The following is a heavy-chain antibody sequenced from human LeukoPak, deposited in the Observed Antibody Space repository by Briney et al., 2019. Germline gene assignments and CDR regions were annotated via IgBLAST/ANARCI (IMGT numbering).Heavy chain of an antibody. J-gene: IGHJ4*02. CDR1: GFTFSSYE. CDR3: ATFSSTFVYYFDY. CDR2: ISSSGSTI. D-gene: IGHD2-2*01. V-gene: IGHV3-48*03. Sequence: GGSLRLSCAASGFTFSSYEMNWVPDAPEEGPWWGSYISSSGSTIYYADSVRGRFTISRDNAKNSLYLHMNSLRAEDTAVYYCATFSSTFVYYFDYWGQGTLVTVSS.